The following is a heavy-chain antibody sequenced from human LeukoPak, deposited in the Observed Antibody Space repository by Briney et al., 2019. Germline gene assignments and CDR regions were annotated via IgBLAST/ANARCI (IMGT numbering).Heavy chain of an antibody. V-gene: IGHV4-59*01. CDR2: IYYSGST. J-gene: IGHJ4*02. CDR3: ARPLYYGSGSYDY. Sequence: SETLSLTCTVSGGSISSYYWSWIRQPPGKGLEWIGYIYYSGSTNYNPSLKSRVTISVDTSKNQFSLKLSSVTAADTAVYYCARPLYYGSGSYDYWGQGTLVTVPS. D-gene: IGHD3-10*01. CDR1: GGSISSYY.